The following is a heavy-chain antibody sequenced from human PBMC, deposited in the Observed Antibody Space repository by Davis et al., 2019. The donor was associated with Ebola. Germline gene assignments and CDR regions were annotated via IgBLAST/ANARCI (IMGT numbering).Heavy chain of an antibody. CDR3: ARAVTMVLPSGWFDP. CDR1: GYTFTRYG. CDR2: ISAYNGNT. J-gene: IGHJ5*02. V-gene: IGHV1-18*01. D-gene: IGHD3-10*01. Sequence: AASVKVSCKASGYTFTRYGISWVRQAPGQGLEWMGWISAYNGNTNYAQNLQGRVNMNTDTSTSTAHMEVRSRRYDETAVYYCARAVTMVLPSGWFDPWGQGTLVTVSS.